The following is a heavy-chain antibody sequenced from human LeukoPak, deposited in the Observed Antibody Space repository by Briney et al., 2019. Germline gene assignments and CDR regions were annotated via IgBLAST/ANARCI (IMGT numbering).Heavy chain of an antibody. CDR2: INHSGST. CDR1: GGSISSSSYY. Sequence: SETLSLTCTVSGGSISSSSYYWSWIRQPPGKGLEWIGEINHSGSTNCNPSLKSRVTMSVDTSKKQFSLKLSSVTAADTAVYYCAGNYYGSGSYYSEDRYWGQGTLVTVSS. CDR3: AGNYYGSGSYYSEDRY. J-gene: IGHJ4*02. D-gene: IGHD3-10*01. V-gene: IGHV4-39*07.